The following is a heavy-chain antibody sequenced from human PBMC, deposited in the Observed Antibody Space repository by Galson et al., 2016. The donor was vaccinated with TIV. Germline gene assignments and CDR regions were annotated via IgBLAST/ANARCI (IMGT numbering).Heavy chain of an antibody. Sequence: SLRLSCAASGFTFSSYWMHWVRQAPGKGLEGVARVNNDGSNTRYVDSVKGRFTISRDNAKKTLYLQMNSLRVDDTAVYYCARVSGMYTRFYYYYTDVWGKGTAVTVSS. CDR2: VNNDGSNT. V-gene: IGHV3-74*01. CDR1: GFTFSSYW. D-gene: IGHD1-26*01. CDR3: ARVSGMYTRFYYYYTDV. J-gene: IGHJ6*03.